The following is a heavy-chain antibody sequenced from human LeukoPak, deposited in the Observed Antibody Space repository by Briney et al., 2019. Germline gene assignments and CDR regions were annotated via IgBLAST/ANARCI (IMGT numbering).Heavy chain of an antibody. CDR1: GFTFSSYS. CDR2: ISSSSSYI. V-gene: IGHV3-21*01. CDR3: ARAGIAAAGQYYYYYGMDV. Sequence: GGSLRLSCAASGFTFSSYSMNWVRQAPGKGLEWVSSISSSSSYIYYADSVKGRLTISRDNAKNSLYLQMNSLRAEDTAVYYCARAGIAAAGQYYYYYGMDVWGQGTTVTVSS. D-gene: IGHD6-13*01. J-gene: IGHJ6*02.